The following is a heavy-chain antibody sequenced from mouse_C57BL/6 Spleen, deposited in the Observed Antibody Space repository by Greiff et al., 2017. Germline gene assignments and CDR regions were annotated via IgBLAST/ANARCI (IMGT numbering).Heavy chain of an antibody. Sequence: QVQLQQSGAELAKPGASVKLSCKASGYTFTSYWMHWVKQRPGQGLEWIGYINPSSGYTKYNQKFKDKATLTADKSSSTAYMQLSSLTYEYAAVYYCARQSYDYDVWFAYWGQWTLVTVSA. D-gene: IGHD2-4*01. CDR2: INPSSGYT. V-gene: IGHV1-7*01. J-gene: IGHJ3*01. CDR3: ARQSYDYDVWFAY. CDR1: GYTFTSYW.